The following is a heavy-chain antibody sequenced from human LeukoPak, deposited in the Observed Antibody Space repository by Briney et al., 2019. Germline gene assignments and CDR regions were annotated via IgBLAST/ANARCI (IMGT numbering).Heavy chain of an antibody. Sequence: GSLRLSCAASGFTFSRSAMAWVRQAPGKGLDYISAISSSGDSTYYADSVKGRFTISRDNSKNTMYLQMNFLGAGDTAVYYCAKGQSSGSGQYFFGNWGQGALVSVSS. CDR3: AKGQSSGSGQYFFGN. V-gene: IGHV3-23*01. CDR2: ISSSGDST. CDR1: GFTFSRSA. J-gene: IGHJ4*02. D-gene: IGHD2-15*01.